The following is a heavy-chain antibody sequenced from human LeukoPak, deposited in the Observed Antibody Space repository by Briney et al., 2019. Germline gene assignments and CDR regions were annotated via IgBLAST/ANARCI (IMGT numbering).Heavy chain of an antibody. CDR1: GGSISSYY. CDR3: ARKPGESGYNDDHFDY. D-gene: IGHD5-12*01. J-gene: IGHJ4*02. Sequence: SETPSLTSTVSGGSISSYYWSWIRHPPGAGLEWIVYIYSSGSTNYNPSLKSRVTISVDSSKNQFSLKLSSVTAADTAVYYCARKPGESGYNDDHFDYWGQGTLVTVSS. CDR2: IYSSGST. V-gene: IGHV4-4*09.